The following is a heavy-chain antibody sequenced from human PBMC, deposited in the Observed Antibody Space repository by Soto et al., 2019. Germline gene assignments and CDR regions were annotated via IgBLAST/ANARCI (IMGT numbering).Heavy chain of an antibody. CDR3: ARGGDDAFDI. V-gene: IGHV4-34*01. D-gene: IGHD3-16*01. CDR2: INHSGST. J-gene: IGHJ3*02. CDR1: GGSFSGYY. Sequence: SETLSLTCAVYGGSFSGYYWSWIRQPPGKGLEWIGEINHSGSTNYNPSLKSRVTISVDTSKNQFSLKLSSVTAADTAVYYCARGGDDAFDIWGQGTMVTVSS.